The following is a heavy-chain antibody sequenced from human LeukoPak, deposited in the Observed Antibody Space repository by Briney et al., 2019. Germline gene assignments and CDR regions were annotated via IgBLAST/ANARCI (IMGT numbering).Heavy chain of an antibody. CDR2: ISWNSGSI. V-gene: IGHV3-9*03. Sequence: PGGSLRLSCAASGFTFDDYAMHWVRQAPGKGLEWVSGISWNSGSIGYADSVKGRFTISRDNAKNSLYLQMNSLRAEDMALYYCAKDSSGDFGGYYYMDVWGKGTTVTVSS. J-gene: IGHJ6*03. CDR1: GFTFDDYA. CDR3: AKDSSGDFGGYYYMDV. D-gene: IGHD3-16*01.